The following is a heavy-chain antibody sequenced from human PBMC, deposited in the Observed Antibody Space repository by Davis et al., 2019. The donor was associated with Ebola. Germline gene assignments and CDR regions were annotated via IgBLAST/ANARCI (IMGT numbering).Heavy chain of an antibody. V-gene: IGHV1-69*06. CDR2: IIPIFGTA. J-gene: IGHJ4*02. Sequence: SVKVSCKASGGTFSSYAISWVRQAPGQGLEWMGGIIPIFGTANYAQKFQGRVTITADKSTSTAYMELSSLRSEDTAVYYCARSFGELLFFDYWGQGTLVTVSS. CDR3: ARSFGELLFFDY. CDR1: GGTFSSYA. D-gene: IGHD3-10*01.